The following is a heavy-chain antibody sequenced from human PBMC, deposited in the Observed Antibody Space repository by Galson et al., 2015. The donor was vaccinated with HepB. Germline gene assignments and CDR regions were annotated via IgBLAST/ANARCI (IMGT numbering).Heavy chain of an antibody. CDR3: ARDGVRAIPNDL. CDR1: GFTISRYW. J-gene: IGHJ5*02. V-gene: IGHV3-74*01. D-gene: IGHD3-3*01. CDR2: IDSAGSGT. Sequence: SLRLSCAASGFTISRYWMHWVRQAPGKGLVWVSGIDSAGSGTSYADSLKGRITISKGSAKNTLYLQMDSLRVEDTAVYYCARDGVRAIPNDLWGQGTLVTVSA.